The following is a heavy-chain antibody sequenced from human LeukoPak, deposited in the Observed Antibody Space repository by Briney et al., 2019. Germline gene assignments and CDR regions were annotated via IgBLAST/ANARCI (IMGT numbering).Heavy chain of an antibody. D-gene: IGHD4-11*01. CDR3: ARQSYGNYVGFDY. CDR2: IYYSGST. CDR1: GGSISSYY. J-gene: IGHJ4*02. Sequence: PSETLSLTCTVSGGSISSYYWSWIRQPPGKGLEWIGYIYYSGSTNCNPSLKSRVTISVDTSKNQFSLKLSSVTAADTAVFYCARQSYGNYVGFDYWGQGTLVTVSS. V-gene: IGHV4-59*08.